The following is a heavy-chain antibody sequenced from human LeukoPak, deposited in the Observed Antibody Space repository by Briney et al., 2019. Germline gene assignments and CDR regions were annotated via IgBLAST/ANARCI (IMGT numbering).Heavy chain of an antibody. CDR3: ARDREYSGNPDSFDI. CDR1: GYTFTSYD. Sequence: ASVKVSCKASGYTFTSYDINWVRQATGQGLEWMGWMNPNSGNTGYAQKFQGRVTMTRDMSTSTVYMELSSLRSEDTAVYYCARDREYSGNPDSFDIWGQGTMVTVSS. J-gene: IGHJ3*02. CDR2: MNPNSGNT. D-gene: IGHD1-26*01. V-gene: IGHV1-8*01.